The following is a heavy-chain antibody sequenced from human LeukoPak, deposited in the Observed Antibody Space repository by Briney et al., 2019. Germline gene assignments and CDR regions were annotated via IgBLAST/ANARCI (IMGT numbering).Heavy chain of an antibody. CDR1: GGSFSGYY. CDR2: INHSGST. CDR3: ARVGWFGVRDWFDP. J-gene: IGHJ5*02. D-gene: IGHD3-10*01. Sequence: SETLSLTCADYGGSFSGYYWSWIRQPPGKGLEWIGEINHSGSTNYNPSLKSRVTISVDTSKNQFSLKLSSVTAADTAVYYCARVGWFGVRDWFDPWGQGTLVTVSS. V-gene: IGHV4-34*01.